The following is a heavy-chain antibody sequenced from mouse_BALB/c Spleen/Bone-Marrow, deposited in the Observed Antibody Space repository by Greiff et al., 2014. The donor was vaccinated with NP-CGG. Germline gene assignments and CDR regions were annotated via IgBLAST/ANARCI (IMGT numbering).Heavy chain of an antibody. CDR2: IYPGSGST. J-gene: IGHJ2*01. D-gene: IGHD2-2*01. CDR1: GYTFTSYW. V-gene: IGHV1S22*01. CDR3: TREGWLRYFDY. Sequence: LQQSGSELVRPGASVKLSCKASGYTFTSYWMHWVKQRHGQGLEWIGNIYPGSGSTNYNEKSKTKGTLTVDTSSSTAYMHHSSLTSEDSAVYYCTREGWLRYFDYWGQGTTLTVSS.